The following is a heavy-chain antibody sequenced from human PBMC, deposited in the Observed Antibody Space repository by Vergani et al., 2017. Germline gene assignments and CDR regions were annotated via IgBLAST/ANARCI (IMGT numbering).Heavy chain of an antibody. V-gene: IGHV3-15*07. CDR3: TTDRGXGPSYYDFWSGSPPVDY. CDR1: GFTFSNAW. Sequence: EVQLVESGGGLVKPGGSLRLSCAASGFTFSNAWMNWVRQAPGKGLEWVGRIKSKTDGGTTDYAAPVKGRFTISRDDSKNTLYLQMNCLKTEETAVYYCTTDRGXGPSYYDFWSGSPPVDYWGQGTLVTVSS. J-gene: IGHJ4*02. D-gene: IGHD3-3*01. CDR2: IKSKTDGGTT.